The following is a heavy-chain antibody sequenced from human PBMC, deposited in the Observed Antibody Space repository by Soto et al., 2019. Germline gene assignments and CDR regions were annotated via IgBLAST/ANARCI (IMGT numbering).Heavy chain of an antibody. CDR2: ISYDGSNE. V-gene: IGHV3-30-3*01. Sequence: QVHLVESGGGVVQPGGSLRLSCAASGFSFSSYAFHWVRQAPGKGLEWVAVISYDGSNEYYADSLKGRFTIFRDNTKNMLFLHMNSLRADDTAIYCCARDLGSTKYYYAMADWGQGTTVTVSS. D-gene: IGHD1-1*01. CDR3: ARDLGSTKYYYAMAD. CDR1: GFSFSSYA. J-gene: IGHJ6*02.